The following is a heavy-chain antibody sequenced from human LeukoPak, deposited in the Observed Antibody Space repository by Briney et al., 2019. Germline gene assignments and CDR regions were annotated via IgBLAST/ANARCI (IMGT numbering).Heavy chain of an antibody. CDR2: ISYDGSNK. CDR3: AREPAPIVVVPAASRYFYYYYGMDV. Sequence: GRSLRLSSAASGFTFSSYAMHWVRQAPGKGLEWVAVISYDGSNKYYADSVKGRFTISRDNSKNTLYLQMNSLRAEDTAVYYCAREPAPIVVVPAASRYFYYYYGMDVWGKGTTVTVSS. CDR1: GFTFSSYA. D-gene: IGHD2-2*01. V-gene: IGHV3-30*04. J-gene: IGHJ6*04.